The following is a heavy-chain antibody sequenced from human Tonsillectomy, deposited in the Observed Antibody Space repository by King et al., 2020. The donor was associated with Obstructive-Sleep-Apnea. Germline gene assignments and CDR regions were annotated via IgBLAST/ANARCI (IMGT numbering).Heavy chain of an antibody. Sequence: QLQESGPGLVKPSETLSLTCTVSGYSISSGYYWGWVRQPPGRGLEWIGTIYHSGITYYNPSLKSRVTMSVDTSKNQFSLRLSSVTAADAAVYYCARTEGGSGYYVGYWGQGTLVTVSS. J-gene: IGHJ4*02. CDR2: IYHSGIT. CDR1: GYSISSGYY. V-gene: IGHV4-38-2*02. D-gene: IGHD3-22*01. CDR3: ARTEGGSGYYVGY.